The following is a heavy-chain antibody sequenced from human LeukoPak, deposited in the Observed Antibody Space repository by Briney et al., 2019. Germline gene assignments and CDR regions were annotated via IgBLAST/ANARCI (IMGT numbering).Heavy chain of an antibody. CDR2: IYTSGST. J-gene: IGHJ5*02. D-gene: IGHD3-22*01. CDR3: AREVDYYDSSGPGPGHWFDP. Sequence: SQTLSRTCTVSGGSISSGSYYWSWIRQPAGKGLEWIGRIYTSGSTNYNPSLKSRVTISVDTSKNQFSLKLSSVTAADTAVYYCAREVDYYDSSGPGPGHWFDPWGQGTLVTVSS. CDR1: GGSISSGSYY. V-gene: IGHV4-61*02.